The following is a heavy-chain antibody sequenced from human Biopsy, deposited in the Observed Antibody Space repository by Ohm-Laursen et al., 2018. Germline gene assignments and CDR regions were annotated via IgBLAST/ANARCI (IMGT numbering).Heavy chain of an antibody. V-gene: IGHV4-59*01. Sequence: SETLSLTCTVSGASIDSYYWSWIRQPPGKGLEWIGYIYYSGSTNYNPSLKSRVTISVDTSKNQFSLRLNSVTAADTAVYYCARAPYVSGSFGWFDPWGQGIVVTVSS. CDR3: ARAPYVSGSFGWFDP. J-gene: IGHJ5*02. CDR2: IYYSGST. CDR1: GASIDSYY. D-gene: IGHD3-10*01.